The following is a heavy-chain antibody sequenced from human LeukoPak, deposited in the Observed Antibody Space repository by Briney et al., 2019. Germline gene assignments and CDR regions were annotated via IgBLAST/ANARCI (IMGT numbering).Heavy chain of an antibody. D-gene: IGHD6-13*01. V-gene: IGHV3-7*01. Sequence: GGSLRLSCAAPGFTFSSYWMSWVRQAPGKGLEWVANIKEDGSQKYYVDSVKGRFTISRDNAKNSLYLQVNSLRAEDTALYYCLRDYQGYWGQGTLVTVSS. J-gene: IGHJ4*02. CDR2: IKEDGSQK. CDR3: LRDYQGY. CDR1: GFTFSSYW.